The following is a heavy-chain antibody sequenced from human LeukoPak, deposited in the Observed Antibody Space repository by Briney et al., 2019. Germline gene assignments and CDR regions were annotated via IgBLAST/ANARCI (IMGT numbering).Heavy chain of an antibody. V-gene: IGHV3-23*01. D-gene: IGHD6-6*01. CDR2: ISGSGGST. CDR1: GFTFSSYA. Sequence: GGSLRLSRAASGFTFSSYAMSWVRQAPGKGLEWVSAISGSGGSTYYADSVKGRFTISRDNSKNTLYLQMNSLRAEDTAVYYCAKDIGGGRSCSSSSFSLYYFDYWGQGTLVTVSS. CDR3: AKDIGGGRSCSSSSFSLYYFDY. J-gene: IGHJ4*02.